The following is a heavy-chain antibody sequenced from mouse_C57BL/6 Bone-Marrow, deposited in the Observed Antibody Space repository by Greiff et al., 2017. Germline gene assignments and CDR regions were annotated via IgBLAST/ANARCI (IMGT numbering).Heavy chain of an antibody. CDR3: ASGDYYGDGPYYARDY. J-gene: IGHJ4*01. CDR1: GFTFSSYA. V-gene: IGHV5-4*03. D-gene: IGHD1-2*01. CDR2: ISDGGSYT. Sequence: DVMLVESGGGLVKPGGSLKLSCAASGFTFSSYAMSWVRQTPEKRLEWVATISDGGSYTYYPDNVKGRITISRDNATNNLYMQMSHLKSEDTAMYYCASGDYYGDGPYYARDYWGQGTSVTVSS.